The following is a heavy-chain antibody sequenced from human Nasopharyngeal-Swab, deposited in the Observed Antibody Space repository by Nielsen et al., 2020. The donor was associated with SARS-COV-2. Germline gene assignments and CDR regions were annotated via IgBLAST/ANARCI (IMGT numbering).Heavy chain of an antibody. V-gene: IGHV3-48*02. CDR2: ISSSGNSI. Sequence: GGSLRLSFAASGFRLSTYAINWVHQAPGKVMECVASISSSGNSIYYADSVKGRFTISRDNAMSSLYLQMNSLRDEDTAVYYCARENGGLVRGLPFDYWGQGTLVTVSS. J-gene: IGHJ4*02. D-gene: IGHD3-10*01. CDR1: GFRLSTYA. CDR3: ARENGGLVRGLPFDY.